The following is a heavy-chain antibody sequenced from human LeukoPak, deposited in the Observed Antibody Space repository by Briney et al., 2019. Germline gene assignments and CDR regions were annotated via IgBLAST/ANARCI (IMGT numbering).Heavy chain of an antibody. CDR2: ISSSSSYI. J-gene: IGHJ4*02. CDR1: GFTFSSYS. V-gene: IGHV3-21*01. CDR3: ARGDGYNYYFDY. D-gene: IGHD5-24*01. Sequence: GGSLRLSCAASGFTFSSYSMNWVRQAPGKGLEWVSSISSSSSYIYYADSVKGRFTISRDNAKNSLYLQMNSLRAEDTAVYYCARGDGYNYYFDYWGQGTLVTVSS.